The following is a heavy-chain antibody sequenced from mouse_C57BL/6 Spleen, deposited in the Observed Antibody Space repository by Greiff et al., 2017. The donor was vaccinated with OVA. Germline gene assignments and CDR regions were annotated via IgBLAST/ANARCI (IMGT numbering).Heavy chain of an antibody. CDR2: ISSGGDYI. J-gene: IGHJ2*01. V-gene: IGHV5-9-1*02. D-gene: IGHD2-1*01. CDR3: TRDRDGNYFFDY. Sequence: EVKLMESGAGLVKPGGSLKLSCAASGFTFSSYAMSWVRQTPEKRLEWVAYISSGGDYIYYADTVKGRFTISRDNARNTLYLQMSSLKSEDTAMYYCTRDRDGNYFFDYWGQGTTLTVSS. CDR1: GFTFSSYA.